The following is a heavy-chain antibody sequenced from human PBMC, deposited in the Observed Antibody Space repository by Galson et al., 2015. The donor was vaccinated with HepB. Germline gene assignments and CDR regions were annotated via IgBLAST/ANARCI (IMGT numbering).Heavy chain of an antibody. CDR1: GYSFTSYW. CDR3: TSHPGIPAAVLAFDI. D-gene: IGHD6-13*01. CDR2: IYPGDPDT. J-gene: IGHJ3*02. Sequence: QSGAEVKKPGESLKISCKGSGYSFTSYWIGWVRQMPGKGLEWMGIIYPGDPDTRYSPSFQGQVTISADKSISTAYLQWSSLKASDTAMYYCTSHPGIPAAVLAFDIWGQGTMVTVSS. V-gene: IGHV5-51*03.